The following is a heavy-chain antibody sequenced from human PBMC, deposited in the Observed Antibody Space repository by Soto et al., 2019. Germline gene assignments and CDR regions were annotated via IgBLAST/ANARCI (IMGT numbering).Heavy chain of an antibody. Sequence: ASVKVSCKASGGTFSSYAISWVRQAPGQGLEWMGGIIPIFGTANYAQKFQGRVTITADESTSTAYMELSSLRSEDTAVYYCARARYSNARPYYYGMDVWGQGTTVTAP. J-gene: IGHJ6*02. CDR3: ARARYSNARPYYYGMDV. D-gene: IGHD4-4*01. CDR1: GGTFSSYA. CDR2: IIPIFGTA. V-gene: IGHV1-69*13.